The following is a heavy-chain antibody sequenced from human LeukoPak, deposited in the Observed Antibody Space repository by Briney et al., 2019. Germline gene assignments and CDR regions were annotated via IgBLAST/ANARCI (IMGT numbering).Heavy chain of an antibody. V-gene: IGHV1-2*02. CDR1: GYTLTGYY. CDR3: ARSTTPNENEYFEH. CDR2: ISPNSGGT. Sequence: GASVKVSCKASGYTLTGYYMHWVRQAPGQGLEWMGWISPNSGGTNYAQKFQGRVTMTRDTSISTAYMELSRLRSDDTAVYYCARSTTPNENEYFEHWGQGTLVTVSS. J-gene: IGHJ1*01. D-gene: IGHD2/OR15-2a*01.